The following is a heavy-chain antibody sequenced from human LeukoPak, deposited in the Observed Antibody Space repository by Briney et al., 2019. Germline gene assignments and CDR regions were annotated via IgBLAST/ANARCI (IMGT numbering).Heavy chain of an antibody. D-gene: IGHD2-2*01. V-gene: IGHV3-7*03. Sequence: GGSLRLSCAASGFTFSSYWMSWVRQAPGKGLEWVANIKQDGSEKYYVDSVEGRFTISRDNAKNSLYLQMNSLRAEDTAVYYCARDRLGDSVVPAAMPWYYYGMDVWGKGTTVTVSS. CDR1: GFTFSSYW. J-gene: IGHJ6*04. CDR3: ARDRLGDSVVPAAMPWYYYGMDV. CDR2: IKQDGSEK.